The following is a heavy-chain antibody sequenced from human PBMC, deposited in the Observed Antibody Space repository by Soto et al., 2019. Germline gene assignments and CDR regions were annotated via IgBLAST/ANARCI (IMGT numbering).Heavy chain of an antibody. CDR2: ISSSGTTI. CDR3: VRFGGAAAGPGDY. Sequence: GGSVRLSCXASEFTFSSYEMNWVRQAPGKGLEWVSYISSSGTTIYYTDSVKGRFTISRDNAKKSLYLQMNSLRAEDTAVYYCVRFGGAAAGPGDYWGQGTLVTVSS. CDR1: EFTFSSYE. D-gene: IGHD6-13*01. J-gene: IGHJ4*02. V-gene: IGHV3-48*03.